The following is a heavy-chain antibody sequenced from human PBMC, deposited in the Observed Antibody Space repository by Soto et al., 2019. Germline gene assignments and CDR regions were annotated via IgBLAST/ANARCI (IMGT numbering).Heavy chain of an antibody. CDR1: GDSISNYY. Sequence: PSETLSLTCTVSGDSISNYYWSWIRQSAEKRLEWIGRVSSTGSSYYNPSLKSRVTISVDTSKNQVSLNLTSVTAADTAVYYCATGVPAAGNDWFDPWGQGTLVTVSS. J-gene: IGHJ5*02. CDR2: VSSTGSS. D-gene: IGHD6-13*01. CDR3: ATGVPAAGNDWFDP. V-gene: IGHV4-4*07.